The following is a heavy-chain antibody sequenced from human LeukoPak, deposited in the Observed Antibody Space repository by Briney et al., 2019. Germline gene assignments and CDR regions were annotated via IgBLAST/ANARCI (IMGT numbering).Heavy chain of an antibody. CDR3: ARVVSSSSGFYFDY. CDR2: ISYDGSNK. J-gene: IGHJ4*02. Sequence: GGSLRLSCAASGFTFSSYAMHWVRQAPGKGLEWVAVISYDGSNKYYADSVKGRFTISRDNSKNTLYLQVNSLRAEDTAVYYCARVVSSSSGFYFDYWGQGTLVTVSS. V-gene: IGHV3-30*01. CDR1: GFTFSSYA. D-gene: IGHD6-6*01.